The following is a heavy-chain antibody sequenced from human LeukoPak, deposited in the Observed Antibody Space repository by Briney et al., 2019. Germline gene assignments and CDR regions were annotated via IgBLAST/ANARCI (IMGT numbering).Heavy chain of an antibody. J-gene: IGHJ1*01. D-gene: IGHD2-21*02. CDR1: GFTFATDS. Sequence: PGGSLRLSCAASGFTFATDSMNWVRQAPGKGLEWVSSISSSSYHIYYADSVKGRFTISRDNSKNTLYLQMNSLRAEDTTVYYCARESDAEYFQHWGQGTLVTVSS. CDR3: ARESDAEYFQH. V-gene: IGHV3-21*04. CDR2: ISSSSYHI.